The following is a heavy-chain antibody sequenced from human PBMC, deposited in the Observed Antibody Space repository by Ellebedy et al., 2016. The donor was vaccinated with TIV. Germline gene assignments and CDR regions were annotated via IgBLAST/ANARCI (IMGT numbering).Heavy chain of an antibody. Sequence: ASVKVSXKASGYTFTSYYMHWVRQAPGQGLEWMGIINPSGGSTSYAQKFQGRVTMTRDTSTSTVYMELSSLRSEDTAVYYCARDRSVVVPAAMGFKNWFDPWGQGTLVTVSS. CDR3: ARDRSVVVPAAMGFKNWFDP. V-gene: IGHV1-46*01. J-gene: IGHJ5*02. D-gene: IGHD2-2*01. CDR2: INPSGGST. CDR1: GYTFTSYY.